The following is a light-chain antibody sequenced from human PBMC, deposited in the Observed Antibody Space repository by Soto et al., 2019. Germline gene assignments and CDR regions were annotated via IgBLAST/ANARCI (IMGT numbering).Light chain of an antibody. J-gene: IGLJ1*01. V-gene: IGLV1-44*01. CDR3: ATWDDSLNAYV. Sequence: QSVLTQPPSASGPPGQTVTISSSGNTSNIGNNPVNWYQQLPGTAPKLLIYTNSQRPSGVPARFSGSKSGTSASLAISGLQSEDEGDYYWATWDDSLNAYVFGTGTKVTVL. CDR2: TNS. CDR1: TSNIGNNP.